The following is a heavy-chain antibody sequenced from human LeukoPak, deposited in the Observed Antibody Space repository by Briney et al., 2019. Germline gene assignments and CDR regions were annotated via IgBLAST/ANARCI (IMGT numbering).Heavy chain of an antibody. CDR1: GDSVSSNSAA. CDR3: ARGSRHLDH. CDR2: TSYRSKWYY. Sequence: SQTLSLTCVISGDSVSSNSAAWNWIRQSPSRGLEWLGRTSYRSKWYYDYALSVKSRISIHPDTSKNQFSLQLNSVTPEDTAVYFCARGSRHLDHWGQGTLVTVS. V-gene: IGHV6-1*01. D-gene: IGHD2-2*01. J-gene: IGHJ4*02.